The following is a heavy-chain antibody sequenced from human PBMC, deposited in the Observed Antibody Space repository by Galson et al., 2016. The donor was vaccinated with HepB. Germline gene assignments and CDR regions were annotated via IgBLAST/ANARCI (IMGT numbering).Heavy chain of an antibody. D-gene: IGHD1-7*01. CDR3: ARDLDWNYAFDY. CDR1: GYSFTGYY. CDR2: FHPSGSSI. Sequence: SVKVSCKASGYSFTGYYTHWVRQAPGQGLEWMGIFHPSGSSINYAQKFQGRLTMTRDTSTSTVYMELRSLRFEDTAVDYCARDLDWNYAFDYWGQGTLVTVSS. J-gene: IGHJ4*02. V-gene: IGHV1-46*01.